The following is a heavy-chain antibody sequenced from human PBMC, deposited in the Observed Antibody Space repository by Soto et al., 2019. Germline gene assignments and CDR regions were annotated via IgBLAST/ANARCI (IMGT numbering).Heavy chain of an antibody. Sequence: QERLVQSGAEVRKPGSSVKVSCKVTGGTSTRYAINWVRQAPGQGLGWMGGIVPMFGTSKYAQKFQGRVTITADTSTNIAYMELRSLRSEDTAVYYCNRGSEYDFWSGYLWDQGTLVSVSS. D-gene: IGHD3-3*01. CDR2: IVPMFGTS. V-gene: IGHV1-69*06. CDR3: NRGSEYDFWSGYL. CDR1: GGTSTRYA. J-gene: IGHJ4*02.